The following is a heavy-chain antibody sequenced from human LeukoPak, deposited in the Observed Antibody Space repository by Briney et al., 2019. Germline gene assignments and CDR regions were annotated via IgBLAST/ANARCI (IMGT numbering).Heavy chain of an antibody. CDR3: ASGYYDILTGLYYFDY. D-gene: IGHD3-9*01. J-gene: IGHJ4*02. CDR1: GGSISSYY. V-gene: IGHV4-59*01. CDR2: IYYSGST. Sequence: SETLSLTCTVSGGSISSYYWSWIRQPPGKGLEWIGYIYYSGSTNYNPSLKSRVTISVDTSKNQFSLKLSSVTAADTAVYYCASGYYDILTGLYYFDYWGQGTLVTVSS.